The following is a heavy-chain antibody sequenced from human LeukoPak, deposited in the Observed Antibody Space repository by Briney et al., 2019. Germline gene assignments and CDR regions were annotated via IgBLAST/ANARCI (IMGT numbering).Heavy chain of an antibody. CDR1: GGTFSSYA. Sequence: SVKVSCKASGGTFSSYAISWVRQAPGQGLEWMGRIIPIFGTANYAQKFQGRVTITTDESTSTAYMGLSSLRSEDTAVYYCARDRSVVVPAAVPILHYWGQGTLVTVSS. V-gene: IGHV1-69*05. CDR2: IIPIFGTA. D-gene: IGHD2-2*01. J-gene: IGHJ4*02. CDR3: ARDRSVVVPAAVPILHY.